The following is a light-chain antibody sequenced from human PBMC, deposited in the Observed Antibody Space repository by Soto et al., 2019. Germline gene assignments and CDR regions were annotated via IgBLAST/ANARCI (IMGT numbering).Light chain of an antibody. CDR3: SSYAGSNNYV. CDR1: SSDVGGYQY. J-gene: IGLJ1*01. V-gene: IGLV2-8*01. CDR2: AVN. Sequence: QSVLTQPPSASGSPGQSVTISCTGTSSDVGGYQYVSWYQQYPGKAPKLMIYAVNKRPSGVPDRSSGSRSGNTASLTVSGLQAEDEADYYCSSYAGSNNYVFGTGTKVTV.